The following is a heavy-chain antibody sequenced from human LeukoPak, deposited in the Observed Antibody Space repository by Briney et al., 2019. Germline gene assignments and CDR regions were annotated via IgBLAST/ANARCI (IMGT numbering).Heavy chain of an antibody. V-gene: IGHV1-46*01. J-gene: IGHJ4*02. Sequence: ASVKVSCKASGYTFTSYYMHWLRQAPGQGLEWMGIINPSDGSTSYTQRFQGRVTVTRDTSTSTVYMELSSLRSEDTAVYYCARAPRRLYDSSGYYPPPEYWGQGTLVTVSS. D-gene: IGHD3-22*01. CDR2: INPSDGST. CDR3: ARAPRRLYDSSGYYPPPEY. CDR1: GYTFTSYY.